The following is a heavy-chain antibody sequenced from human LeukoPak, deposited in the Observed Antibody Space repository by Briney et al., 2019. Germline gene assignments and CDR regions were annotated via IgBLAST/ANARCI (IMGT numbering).Heavy chain of an antibody. CDR1: GYTFTGYY. Sequence: ASVKVSCKASGYTFTGYYMHWVRQAPGQGLEWMGWINPKSGGTNYAQKFQVRVTMTRDTSITTAYMELSSLRSADTALYYCARGYGITIFGVVTNGRFDYWGQGTLVTVSS. J-gene: IGHJ4*02. D-gene: IGHD3-3*01. CDR3: ARGYGITIFGVVTNGRFDY. V-gene: IGHV1-2*02. CDR2: INPKSGGT.